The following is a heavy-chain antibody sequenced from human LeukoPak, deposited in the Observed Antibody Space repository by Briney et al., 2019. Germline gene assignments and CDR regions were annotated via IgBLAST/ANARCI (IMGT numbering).Heavy chain of an antibody. CDR3: ASSGLVPYYFDY. J-gene: IGHJ4*02. CDR2: ISAYNGNT. V-gene: IGHV1-18*04. D-gene: IGHD6-19*01. CDR1: GYTFTSYG. Sequence: ASVKVSCKASGYTFTSYGISWVRQAPGQGLEWMGWISAYNGNTNYAQKLQGRVTMTTDTSTSTAYMELSRLRSDDTAVHYCASSGLVPYYFDYWGQGTLVIVSS.